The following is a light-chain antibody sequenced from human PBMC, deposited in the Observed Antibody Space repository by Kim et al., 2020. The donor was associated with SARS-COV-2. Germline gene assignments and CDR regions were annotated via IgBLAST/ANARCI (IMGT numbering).Light chain of an antibody. CDR3: QQYGSSPLT. V-gene: IGKV3-20*01. CDR2: GAS. J-gene: IGKJ4*01. Sequence: PPGERATLSCRARQSVSSGYLAWYQQKPGQAPRLLIYGASSRATGIPDRFSGSGSGTDFTLTISRLEPEDFAVYYCQQYGSSPLTFGGGTKVDIK. CDR1: QSVSSGY.